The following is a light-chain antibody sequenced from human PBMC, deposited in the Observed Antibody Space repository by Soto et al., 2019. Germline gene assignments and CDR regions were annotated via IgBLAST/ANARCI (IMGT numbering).Light chain of an antibody. Sequence: QSALTQPPSVSGSPGQSVTNSCTGTSSDVGSYNRVSWYQQPPGTAPKLMIYEVSNRPSGVPDRFSGSKSDNTASLTISGLQAEDEADYYCSSYTSTSTYVFGTGTKVTVL. V-gene: IGLV2-18*02. CDR3: SSYTSTSTYV. CDR1: SSDVGSYNR. J-gene: IGLJ1*01. CDR2: EVS.